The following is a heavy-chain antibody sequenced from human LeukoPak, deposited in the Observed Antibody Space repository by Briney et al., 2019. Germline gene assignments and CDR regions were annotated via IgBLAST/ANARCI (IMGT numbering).Heavy chain of an antibody. Sequence: GSSVKVSCKASGGAFSSYAISWARQAPGQGLEWMGRIIPIFGTANYAQKFQGRVTITTDESTSTAYMELSSLRSEGTAVYYCAGQGLEPRYSSGWDWGQGTLVTVSS. CDR1: GGAFSSYA. CDR2: IIPIFGTA. V-gene: IGHV1-69*05. J-gene: IGHJ4*02. CDR3: AGQGLEPRYSSGWD. D-gene: IGHD6-19*01.